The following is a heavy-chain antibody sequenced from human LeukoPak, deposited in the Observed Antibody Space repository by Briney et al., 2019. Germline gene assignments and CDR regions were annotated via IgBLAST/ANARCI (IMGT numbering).Heavy chain of an antibody. CDR2: IIPIFGTA. D-gene: IGHD2-8*01. CDR1: GGTFSSYA. J-gene: IGHJ3*02. V-gene: IGHV1-69*05. CDR3: GGLGYCTNGVCSDAFDI. Sequence: SVKVSCKASGGTFSSYAISWVRQAPGQGLEWMGGIIPIFGTANYAQKFQGRVTITTDESTSTAYMELSSLRSEDTAVYYCGGLGYCTNGVCSDAFDIWGQGTMVTVSS.